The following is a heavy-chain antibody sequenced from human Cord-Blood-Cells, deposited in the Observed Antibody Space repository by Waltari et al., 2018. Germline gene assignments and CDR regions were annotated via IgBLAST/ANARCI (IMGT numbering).Heavy chain of an antibody. Sequence: QVQLVESGGGVVQPGRSLRLSCAASGFTFSSYGMHWVRQAPGKGLEWVAVISYDGSNKYYADSVKGRFTISRDNSKNTLYLQMNSLRAEDTAVYYCAKDRYYDSSGYLGDPWGQGTLVTVSS. D-gene: IGHD3-22*01. CDR2: ISYDGSNK. CDR1: GFTFSSYG. CDR3: AKDRYYDSSGYLGDP. J-gene: IGHJ5*02. V-gene: IGHV3-30*18.